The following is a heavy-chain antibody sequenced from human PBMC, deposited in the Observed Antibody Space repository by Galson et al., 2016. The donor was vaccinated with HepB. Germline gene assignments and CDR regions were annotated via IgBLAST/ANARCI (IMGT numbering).Heavy chain of an antibody. J-gene: IGHJ5*02. CDR1: GGSISTSENY. V-gene: IGHV4-39*01. CDR3: ARTPRSTSYHHRSFDP. D-gene: IGHD2-2*01. CDR2: VYYGGSR. Sequence: TLSLTCTVSGGSISTSENYWAWIRQPPGKGLEWVGSVYYGGSRYYSPSLKNRLSLSVDSPKNEFSLRLSSVTAADTAVYYCARTPRSTSYHHRSFDPWGQGTLVIVSS.